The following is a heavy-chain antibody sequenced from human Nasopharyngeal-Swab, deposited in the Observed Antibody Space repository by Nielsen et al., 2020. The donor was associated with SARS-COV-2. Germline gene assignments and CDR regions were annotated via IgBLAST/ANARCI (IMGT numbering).Heavy chain of an antibody. CDR3: ATIGPHLGPPPGEGFDI. D-gene: IGHD3-10*01. V-gene: IGHV1-69*04. CDR1: GGNFSNYA. CDR2: IIPLVGVA. Sequence: SVKVSCKASGGNFSNYAINWVRQIPGQGLAWMGRIIPLVGVAKSAQKFQGRITIIADKSANTVYMELSSLRSEDTAVYYCATIGPHLGPPPGEGFDIWGQGTLVTVSS. J-gene: IGHJ3*02.